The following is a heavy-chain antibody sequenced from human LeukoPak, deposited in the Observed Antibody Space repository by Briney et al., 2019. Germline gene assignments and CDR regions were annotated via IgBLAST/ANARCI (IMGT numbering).Heavy chain of an antibody. CDR2: ISYDGSNK. V-gene: IGHV3-30*18. J-gene: IGHJ3*02. Sequence: PGGSLRLSCAASGFTFSSYGMHWVRQAPGKGLEWVAVISYDGSNKYYADSVKGRFTISRDNSKNTLYLQMNSLRAEDTAVYYCAKLFGDLTRWYSSSWYYRAFDIWGQGTMVTVSS. CDR3: AKLFGDLTRWYSSSWYYRAFDI. CDR1: GFTFSSYG. D-gene: IGHD6-13*01.